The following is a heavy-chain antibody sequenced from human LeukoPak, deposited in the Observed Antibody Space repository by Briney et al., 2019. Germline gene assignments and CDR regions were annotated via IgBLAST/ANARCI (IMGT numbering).Heavy chain of an antibody. CDR1: GGSISSYY. J-gene: IGHJ6*02. CDR2: IYYSGST. V-gene: IGHV4-59*01. CDR3: ARWDGYSYYYGMDV. D-gene: IGHD1-26*01. Sequence: SETLSLTCTVSGGSISSYYWSWIRQPPGKGLEWIGYIYYSGSTNYNPSLKSRVTISVDTSKNQFSLKLSSVTAADTAVYYCARWDGYSYYYGMDVWGQGTTVTVSS.